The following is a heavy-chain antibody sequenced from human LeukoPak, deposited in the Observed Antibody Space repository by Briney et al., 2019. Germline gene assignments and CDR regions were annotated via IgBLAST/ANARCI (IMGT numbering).Heavy chain of an antibody. CDR3: ARGTLLDYGSGSYHY. CDR2: ISYDGSNK. J-gene: IGHJ4*02. CDR1: GFTFSSYA. Sequence: GGSLRLSCAASGFTFSSYAMHWVRQAPGKGLEWVAVISYDGSNKYYADSVKGRFTISRDSSKNTLYLQMNSLRAEDTAVYYCARGTLLDYGSGSYHYWGQGTLVTVSS. D-gene: IGHD3-10*01. V-gene: IGHV3-30*04.